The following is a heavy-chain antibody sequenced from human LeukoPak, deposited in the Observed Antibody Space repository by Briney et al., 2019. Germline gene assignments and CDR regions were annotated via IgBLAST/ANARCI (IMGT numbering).Heavy chain of an antibody. J-gene: IGHJ6*02. CDR1: GGSISSSSYY. D-gene: IGHD4-17*01. CDR2: IYYSGST. CDR3: ARPNGDYYYGMDV. V-gene: IGHV4-39*01. Sequence: SETLSLTCTASGGSISSSSYYWGWIRQPPGKGLDWIASIYYSGSTYYNPSLKSRVTISIDTSKNQFSLKLSSVTAADTAVYYCARPNGDYYYGMDVWGQGTTVTVSS.